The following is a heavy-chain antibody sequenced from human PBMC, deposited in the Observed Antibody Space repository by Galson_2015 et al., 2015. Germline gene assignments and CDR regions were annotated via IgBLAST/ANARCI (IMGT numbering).Heavy chain of an antibody. D-gene: IGHD2-8*02. CDR3: ATNPPLGRRKYCTGGVCSFDY. Sequence: ETLSLTCTVSGGSVSSGSYYWSWIRQPPGKGLEWIGYIYYSGSTNYNPSLKSRVTISVDTSKNQFSLKLSSVTAADTAVYYCATNPPLGRRKYCTGGVCSFDYWGQGTLVTVSS. V-gene: IGHV4-61*01. CDR1: GGSVSSGSYY. J-gene: IGHJ4*02. CDR2: IYYSGST.